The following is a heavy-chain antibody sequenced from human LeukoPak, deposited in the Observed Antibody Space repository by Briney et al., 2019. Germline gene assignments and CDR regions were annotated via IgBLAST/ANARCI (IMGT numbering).Heavy chain of an antibody. J-gene: IGHJ4*02. V-gene: IGHV3-7*01. CDR2: INQDGSEQ. CDR1: GFTFSTYW. Sequence: GGSLRLSCASSGFTFSTYWMTWVRQAPGKGLEWVANINQDGSEQNYVDSVKGRFTISRDNAKNSLYLQMNSLRAEDTAVYYCARAAYYYGSGSFHWGQGTLVTVSS. CDR3: ARAAYYYGSGSFH. D-gene: IGHD3-10*01.